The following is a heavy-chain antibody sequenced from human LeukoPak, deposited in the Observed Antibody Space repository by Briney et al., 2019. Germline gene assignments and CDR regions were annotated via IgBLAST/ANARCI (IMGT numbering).Heavy chain of an antibody. V-gene: IGHV5-51*03. CDR2: IYPSDSDT. J-gene: IGHJ2*01. CDR3: VKGYWYFDL. CDR1: GYSFTDYW. Sequence: PGESLKISCKGFGYSFTDYWIGWVRQMPGKGLEWMGIIYPSDSDTKYSPSFQGQVTISVDKSISTAYLQWSSLKTPDSAMYYCVKGYWYFDLWGRGTLLTVSS.